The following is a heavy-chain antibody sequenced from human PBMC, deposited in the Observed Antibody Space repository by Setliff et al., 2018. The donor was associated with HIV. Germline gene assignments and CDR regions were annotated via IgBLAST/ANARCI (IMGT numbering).Heavy chain of an antibody. CDR2: ISSGSNI. CDR3: ARTLYSSFSSFDYSD. CDR1: GFTFSNYG. J-gene: IGHJ4*02. D-gene: IGHD6-19*01. V-gene: IGHV3-21*01. Sequence: GGSLRLSCAASGFTFSNYGMNWVRQAPGKGLEWVSTISSGSNIYYADSVKGRFTISRDNAENLLYLQMNSLRAEDTAVYYCARTLYSSFSSFDYSDWGQGTLVTVSS.